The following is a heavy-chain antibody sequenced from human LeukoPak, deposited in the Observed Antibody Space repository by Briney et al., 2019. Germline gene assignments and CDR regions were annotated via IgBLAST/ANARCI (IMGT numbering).Heavy chain of an antibody. J-gene: IGHJ6*02. CDR2: IYYSGST. D-gene: IGHD2-21*02. CDR1: GDSISSSSYY. V-gene: IGHV4-39*07. Sequence: SETLSLTCTVSGDSISSSSYYWGWIRQPPGKGLEWIGSIYYSGSTYYNPSLKSRVTISVDTSKNQFSLKLSSVTAADTAVYYCASGRVTAIRPYYYYGMDVWGQGTTVTVSS. CDR3: ASGRVTAIRPYYYYGMDV.